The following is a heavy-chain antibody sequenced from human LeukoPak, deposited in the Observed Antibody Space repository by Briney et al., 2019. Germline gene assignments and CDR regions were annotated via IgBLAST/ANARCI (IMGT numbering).Heavy chain of an antibody. CDR2: IYYSGST. V-gene: IGHV4-59*01. J-gene: IGHJ6*03. D-gene: IGHD6-19*01. CDR1: GGSISSYY. CDR3: ARDSSPYYYYYMDV. Sequence: SETLSLTCTVSGGSISSYYWSWIRQPPGKELEWIGYIYYSGSTNYNPSLKSRVTISVDTSKNQFSLKLSSVTAADTAVYYCARDSSPYYYYYMDVWGKGTTVTVSS.